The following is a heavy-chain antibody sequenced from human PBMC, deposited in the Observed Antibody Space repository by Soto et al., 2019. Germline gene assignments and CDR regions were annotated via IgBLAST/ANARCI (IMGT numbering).Heavy chain of an antibody. J-gene: IGHJ4*02. CDR1: GFTVSNNY. Sequence: EVQLVESGGGLIQPGGSLRLSCAVSGFTVSNNYMSWVRQAPGKGLEGVSVIYSGGYTAYGDSVKGRFTISRDNSKNTLYLKRPSGGAEDPAVSWCGVPPGGGGYWGQGTLVTVSS. CDR3: GVPPGGGGY. D-gene: IGHD3-10*01. CDR2: IYSGGYT. V-gene: IGHV3-53*01.